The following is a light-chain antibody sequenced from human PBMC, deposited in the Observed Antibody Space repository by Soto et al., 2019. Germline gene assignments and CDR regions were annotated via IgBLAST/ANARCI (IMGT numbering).Light chain of an antibody. CDR2: EGS. CDR3: CSYAGSSTIGV. Sequence: QSVLTQPASVSGSPGQSITISCTGTSSDVGSYNLVSWYQQHPGKAPKFMIYEGSKRPSGVSNRFSGSKSGNTASLTISGLQAEDEADYYCCSYAGSSTIGVFGTGTKLTVL. J-gene: IGLJ1*01. V-gene: IGLV2-23*01. CDR1: SSDVGSYNL.